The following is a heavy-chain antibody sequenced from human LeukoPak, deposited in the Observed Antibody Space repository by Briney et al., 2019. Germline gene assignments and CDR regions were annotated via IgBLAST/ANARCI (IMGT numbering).Heavy chain of an antibody. CDR2: ISSSSSYI. CDR3: TAGLVGSTGYYYYYMGV. D-gene: IGHD1-26*01. V-gene: IGHV3-21*01. J-gene: IGHJ6*03. CDR1: GFTFSTYS. Sequence: PGGSLRLSCAVSGFTFSTYSMNWVRQAPGKGLEWVSSISSSSSYIYYADSVKGRFTISRDNAKNSLYLQMNSLRAEDTALYYCTAGLVGSTGYYYYYMGVWGKGTTVTVSS.